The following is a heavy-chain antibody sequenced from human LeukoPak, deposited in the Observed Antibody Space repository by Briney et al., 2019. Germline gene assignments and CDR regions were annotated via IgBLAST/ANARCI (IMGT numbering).Heavy chain of an antibody. CDR3: ASLSPDYGAAYWYFDL. J-gene: IGHJ2*01. CDR1: GYSISSGYY. V-gene: IGHV4-38-2*01. Sequence: SETLSLTCAVSGYSISSGYYWGWIRQPPGKGLEWIGEINHSGSTNYNPSLKSRVTISVDTSKNQFSLKLSSVTAADTAVYYCASLSPDYGAAYWYFDLWGRGTLVTVSS. CDR2: INHSGST. D-gene: IGHD4-17*01.